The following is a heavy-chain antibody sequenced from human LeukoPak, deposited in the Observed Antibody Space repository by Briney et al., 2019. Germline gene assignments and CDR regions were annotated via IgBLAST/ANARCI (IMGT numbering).Heavy chain of an antibody. Sequence: GSSVKLSCKASGGTFSSYAISWVRQAPGQGLEWMGGIIPIFVTANYAQKFRGRVTITADESNSTAYIGLSSLRSEDTPVYYCATRPLMYYYDSSGPHYYYYGMDVWGQGTTVTVSS. CDR2: IIPIFVTA. D-gene: IGHD3-22*01. J-gene: IGHJ6*02. CDR3: ATRPLMYYYDSSGPHYYYYGMDV. CDR1: GGTFSSYA. V-gene: IGHV1-69*01.